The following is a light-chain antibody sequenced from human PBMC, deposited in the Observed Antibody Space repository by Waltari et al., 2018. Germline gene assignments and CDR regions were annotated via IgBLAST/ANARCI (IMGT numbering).Light chain of an antibody. Sequence: SDELTQPPSVSVSPGQTARITCYGDVLSKKYAYWYQQKPGPAPGLGRYKDSVSPSGIPEQFSGTSAGTEVTLTISGVRAEDEADYYCQSVDSSDTLIFGGGTKLTVL. CDR1: VLSKKY. J-gene: IGLJ2*01. CDR2: KDS. V-gene: IGLV3-25*03. CDR3: QSVDSSDTLI.